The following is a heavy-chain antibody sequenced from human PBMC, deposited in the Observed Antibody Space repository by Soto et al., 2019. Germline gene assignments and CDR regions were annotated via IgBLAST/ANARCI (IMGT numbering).Heavy chain of an antibody. V-gene: IGHV5-51*01. D-gene: IGHD3-10*01. Sequence: GESLKITCRRSGYDFNTNWFGCVRPLPGRGLEWVGIMYPGVSDTRLHSSLQGHVTLSADVTVSTASLQWTTLKTSDSDMYFCPRLRLDCNKPSFYYADHWGQGTAVSVSS. CDR3: PRLRLDCNKPSFYYADH. J-gene: IGHJ4*02. CDR2: MYPGVSDT. CDR1: GYDFNTNW.